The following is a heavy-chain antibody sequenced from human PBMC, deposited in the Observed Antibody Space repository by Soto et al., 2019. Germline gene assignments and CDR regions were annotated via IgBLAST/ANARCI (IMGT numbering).Heavy chain of an antibody. V-gene: IGHV1-18*01. J-gene: IGHJ3*02. Sequence: ASVKVSCKASGYTFTSYGISWVRQAPGQGLEWMGWISAYNGNTNYAQKLQGRVTMTTDTSTSTAYMELRSLRSDDTAVYYCARATYYDFWSGYRGENDAFDIWGQGTMVTVS. D-gene: IGHD3-3*01. CDR2: ISAYNGNT. CDR1: GYTFTSYG. CDR3: ARATYYDFWSGYRGENDAFDI.